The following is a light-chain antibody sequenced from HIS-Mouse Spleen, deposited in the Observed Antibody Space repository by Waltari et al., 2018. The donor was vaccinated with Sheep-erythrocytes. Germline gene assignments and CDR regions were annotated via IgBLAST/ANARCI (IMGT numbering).Light chain of an antibody. CDR3: CSYAGSHNHV. CDR1: SSDVCGYNY. V-gene: IGLV2-11*01. Sequence: QSALTQPRSVSGSPGQSVTIPCTGTSSDVCGYNYVSWYQQHPGKAPNLMIYDVSKRPSGVPDRFSGSKSGNTASLTISGLQAEDEADYYCCSYAGSHNHVFATGTKVTVL. J-gene: IGLJ1*01. CDR2: DVS.